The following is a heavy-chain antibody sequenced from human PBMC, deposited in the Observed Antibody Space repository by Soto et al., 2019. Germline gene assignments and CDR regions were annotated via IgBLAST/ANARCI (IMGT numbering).Heavy chain of an antibody. CDR2: ISANGQGI. V-gene: IGHV3-23*01. CDR3: AKDRNYPRDQFNY. J-gene: IGHJ4*02. Sequence: GCLRLSGAAAGFTFSTYALSWVRQAPGKGLEWVSAISANGQGIYYADSVRGRFTISRDNSKNTIFLHMDSLRAEDTAVYYCAKDRNYPRDQFNYWGQGTMVTGS. CDR1: GFTFSTYA. D-gene: IGHD1-7*01.